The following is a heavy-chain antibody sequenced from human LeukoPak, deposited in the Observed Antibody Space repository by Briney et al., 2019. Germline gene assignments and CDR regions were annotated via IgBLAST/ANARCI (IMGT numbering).Heavy chain of an antibody. J-gene: IGHJ6*02. Sequence: HPGRSLRLSCAASGFTFSSYGMHWVRQAPGKGLEWVAVIWYDGSNKYYADSVKGRFTISRDNSKNTLYLQMNSLRTEDTAVYYWARRGNPGTYYNVRGIPASVWGQGTTVTVS. CDR3: ARRGNPGTYYNVRGIPASV. V-gene: IGHV3-33*01. CDR1: GFTFSSYG. D-gene: IGHD3-10*01. CDR2: IWYDGSNK.